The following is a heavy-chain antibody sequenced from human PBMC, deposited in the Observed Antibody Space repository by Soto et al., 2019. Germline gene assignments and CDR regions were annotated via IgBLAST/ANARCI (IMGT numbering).Heavy chain of an antibody. CDR3: ARGAYCIMFVCYGENQDLLDV. CDR1: GYNYTSYG. V-gene: IGHV1-2*04. J-gene: IGHJ6*02. Sequence: ASVKDSCKGSGYNYTSYGIGWVRQAPGQGLKWMGWINPNSGGTNYAQKFQGWVTMTRDTSISTAYMELSRLRSDDTAVYYCARGAYCIMFVCYGENQDLLDVCARG. D-gene: IGHD2-21*01. CDR2: INPNSGGT.